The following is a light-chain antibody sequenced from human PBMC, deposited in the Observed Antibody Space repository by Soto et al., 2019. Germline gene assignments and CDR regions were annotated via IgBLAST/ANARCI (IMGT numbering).Light chain of an antibody. CDR3: QQYNNWPPLT. CDR1: QFIGSN. CDR2: DAS. V-gene: IGKV3-15*01. Sequence: MTQSPATLSVSPGERATLSCRASQFIGSNLAWYQQKPGEAPRLLMYDASSRATGIPARFSGSGSGTAFALTISSLQSEDFAIYYCQQYNNWPPLTFGGGNKVEIK. J-gene: IGKJ4*01.